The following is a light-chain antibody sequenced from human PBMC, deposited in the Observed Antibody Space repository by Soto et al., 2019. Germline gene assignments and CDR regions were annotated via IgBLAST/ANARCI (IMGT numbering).Light chain of an antibody. CDR3: QQYYSYPLT. CDR2: AAS. CDR1: QGISSY. Sequence: DIQMTQSPSSLFASVGDRVTITCRASQGISSYLAWYQQKPGKAPKLLIYAASTLQSGVPSRFSGSGSGTDFTLTISCLQSEDFATYYCQQYYSYPLTFGGGTKVDIK. V-gene: IGKV1-9*01. J-gene: IGKJ4*01.